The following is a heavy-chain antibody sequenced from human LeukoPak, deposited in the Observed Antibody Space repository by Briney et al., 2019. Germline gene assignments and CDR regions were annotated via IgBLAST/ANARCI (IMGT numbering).Heavy chain of an antibody. CDR2: ISACNGNA. D-gene: IGHD3-22*01. CDR1: GYTFCSYG. J-gene: IGHJ4*02. V-gene: IGHV1-18*01. CDR3: ARDRQLGSSGYYAAY. Sequence: GASGKVSCKASGYTFCSYGISWVRQAPGQGLEWMGWISACNGNANYAQKVQGRVTLTTETSTSTAYMELRSLRSDDTAVYYCARDRQLGSSGYYAAYWGQGTLVTVSS.